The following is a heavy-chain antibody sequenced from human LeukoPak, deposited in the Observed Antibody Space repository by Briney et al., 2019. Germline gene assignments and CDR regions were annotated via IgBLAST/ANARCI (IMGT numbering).Heavy chain of an antibody. Sequence: GGSLRLSCAASGFTFSGSAMHWVRQASGKGLEWVGRIRSKANSYATAYAASVKGRFTISRDDSKNTAYLQMNSLKTEDTAVYYCTSEGYYGSATPPDVYWGQGTLVTVSS. V-gene: IGHV3-73*01. J-gene: IGHJ4*02. D-gene: IGHD3-10*01. CDR3: TSEGYYGSATPPDVY. CDR2: IRSKANSYAT. CDR1: GFTFSGSA.